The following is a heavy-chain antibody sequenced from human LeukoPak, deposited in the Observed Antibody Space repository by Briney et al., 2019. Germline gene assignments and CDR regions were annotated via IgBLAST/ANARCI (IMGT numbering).Heavy chain of an antibody. V-gene: IGHV1-2*02. CDR2: INPNSGGT. CDR3: ARGVSGGVFYYYYYMDV. D-gene: IGHD2-15*01. Sequence: ASVKVSCKASGYTFTGYYMHWVRQAPGQGLEWMGWINPNSGGTNYAQKFQGRVTMTRDTSISTAYMELSRLRSDDTAVYYCARGVSGGVFYYYYYMDVWGKGTTVTVSS. J-gene: IGHJ6*03. CDR1: GYTFTGYY.